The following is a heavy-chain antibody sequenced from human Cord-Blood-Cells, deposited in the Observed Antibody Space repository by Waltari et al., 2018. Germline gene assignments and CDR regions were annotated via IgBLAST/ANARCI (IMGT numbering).Heavy chain of an antibody. CDR3: ASEYCSSTSCYNWFDP. CDR2: IIPIIGTA. CDR1: GGTFSSYA. D-gene: IGHD2-2*01. J-gene: IGHJ5*02. Sequence: QVQLVQSGAEVKKPGSSVKVSCKASGGTFSSYAISWVRQAPGQGLEWMGGIIPIIGTANYGQKFQGRVTITADESTSTAYMELSSLRSEDTAVYYCASEYCSSTSCYNWFDPWGQGTLVTVSS. V-gene: IGHV1-69*01.